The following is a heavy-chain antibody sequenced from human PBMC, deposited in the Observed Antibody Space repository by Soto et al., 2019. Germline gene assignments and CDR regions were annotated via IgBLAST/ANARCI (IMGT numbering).Heavy chain of an antibody. CDR3: ARHPDGIQQFGWLDP. CDR1: GFTFSSYS. J-gene: IGHJ5*02. Sequence: PGGSLRLSCAASGFTFSSYSMNWVRQAPGKGLEWVSYISSSSSTIYYADSVKGRFTISRDNAKNSLYLQMNSLRAEDTAVYYCARHPDGIQQFGWLDPWGKEPLVT. V-gene: IGHV3-48*01. CDR2: ISSSSSTI. D-gene: IGHD1-1*01.